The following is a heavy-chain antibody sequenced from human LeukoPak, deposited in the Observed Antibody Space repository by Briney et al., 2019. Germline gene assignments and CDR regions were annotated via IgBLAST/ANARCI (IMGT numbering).Heavy chain of an antibody. D-gene: IGHD2-8*01. J-gene: IGHJ4*02. CDR1: GYVFTDYY. CDR2: INPYSGGT. CDR3: ARSEIYCNNGFCYREPCDY. Sequence: ASVKVSCKASGYVFTDYYIHWVRQAPGQGLEWMGWINPYSGGTNYAQKFRGRVTMTRDTPISTAYVDLSRLTSDDTAVYYCARSEIYCNNGFCYREPCDYWGQGTLVTVSS. V-gene: IGHV1-2*02.